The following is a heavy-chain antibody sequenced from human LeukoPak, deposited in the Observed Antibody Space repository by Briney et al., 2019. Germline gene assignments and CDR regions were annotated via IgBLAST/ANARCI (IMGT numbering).Heavy chain of an antibody. J-gene: IGHJ4*02. CDR1: GDSISSYY. CDR2: IYYSGST. D-gene: IGHD3-16*01. V-gene: IGHV4-59*12. Sequence: SETLSLTCTVSGDSISSYYWSWIRQPPGKGLEWIGYIYYSGSTNYNPSLKSRVTISVDTSKNQFSLKLSSVTAADTAVYYCARGLAGGGRTIDYWGQGTLVTVSS. CDR3: ARGLAGGGRTIDY.